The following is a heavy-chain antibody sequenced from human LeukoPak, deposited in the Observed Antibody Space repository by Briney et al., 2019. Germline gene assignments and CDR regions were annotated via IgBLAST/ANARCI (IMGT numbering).Heavy chain of an antibody. D-gene: IGHD3-10*01. CDR2: IYSSGST. CDR1: GGAIISSSFY. CDR3: ARLYYSDSAFDY. V-gene: IGHV4-39*01. Sequence: PWETLSLTCTVSGGAIISSSFYWVWIRQPPGRGLEWIGSIYSSGSTYYNPSVNSRATISVDTSKKELSLELSSVTAADTSTYYCARLYYSDSAFDYWGQGTLVTVSS. J-gene: IGHJ4*01.